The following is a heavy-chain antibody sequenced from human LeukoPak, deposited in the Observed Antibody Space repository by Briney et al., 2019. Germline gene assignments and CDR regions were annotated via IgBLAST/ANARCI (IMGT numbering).Heavy chain of an antibody. CDR2: ISGNGRLM. V-gene: IGHV3-11*01. CDR3: ARGDYLDF. J-gene: IGHJ4*02. CDR1: GFIFSDYY. Sequence: GGSLRLPCRASGFIFSDYYMRWIRQSPGKGLECLAYISGNGRLMSYADSLRGRSSISRDNAENFLYLEINGLRAEDTAMYYCARGDYLDFWGQGTLVTVSS.